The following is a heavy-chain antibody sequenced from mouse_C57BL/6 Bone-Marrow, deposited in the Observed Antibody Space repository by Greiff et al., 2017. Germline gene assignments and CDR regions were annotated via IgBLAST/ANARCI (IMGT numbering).Heavy chain of an antibody. Sequence: EVQRVESGGGLVKPGGSLKLSCAASGFTFSDYGMHWVRQAPEKGLEWVAYISSGSSTIYYADTVKGRFTISRDNAKNSLFLHMTSLRSTDTAMYYCARLVLRRAMDYWGQGTSVTVSS. CDR2: ISSGSSTI. CDR1: GFTFSDYG. CDR3: ARLVLRRAMDY. D-gene: IGHD1-1*01. V-gene: IGHV5-17*01. J-gene: IGHJ4*01.